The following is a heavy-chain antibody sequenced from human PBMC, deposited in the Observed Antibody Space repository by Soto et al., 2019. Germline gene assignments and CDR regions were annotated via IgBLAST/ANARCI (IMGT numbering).Heavy chain of an antibody. Sequence: PSETLSLTCTVSGGSISGYSWSWIRQPPGNGLQWIGYFFHTGTTNYNPSLKSRVTISLDTSMNQFSLKLSSVTPADTAVYYCTRAPVSGSYCFDFWGQGTPVTVSS. D-gene: IGHD1-26*01. J-gene: IGHJ4*02. V-gene: IGHV4-59*01. CDR3: TRAPVSGSYCFDF. CDR1: GGSISGYS. CDR2: FFHTGTT.